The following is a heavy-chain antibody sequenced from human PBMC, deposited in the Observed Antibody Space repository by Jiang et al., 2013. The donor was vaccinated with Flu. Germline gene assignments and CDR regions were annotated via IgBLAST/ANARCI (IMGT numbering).Heavy chain of an antibody. CDR2: INHSGST. J-gene: IGHJ4*02. D-gene: IGHD3-22*01. V-gene: IGHV4-34*01. CDR3: ARGPSTMIVVDLFDY. CDR1: GGSFSGYY. Sequence: LLKPSETLSLTCAVYGGSFSGYYWSWIRQPPGKGLEWIGEINHSGSTNYNPSLKSRVTISVDTSKNQFSLKLSSVTAADTAVYYCARGPSTMIVVDLFDYWGQGTLVTVSS.